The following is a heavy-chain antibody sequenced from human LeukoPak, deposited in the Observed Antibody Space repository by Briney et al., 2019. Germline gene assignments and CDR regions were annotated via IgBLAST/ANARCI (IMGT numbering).Heavy chain of an antibody. Sequence: ASVKVSCKASGYTFTSYDINWVRQATGQGLEWMGWMNPNSGNTGYAQKFQGRVTITRNTSISTAYMELSSLRSEDTAVYYCARAGGVWFGDKNFDYWGQGTLVTVSS. CDR2: MNPNSGNT. V-gene: IGHV1-8*03. CDR3: ARAGGVWFGDKNFDY. CDR1: GYTFTSYD. D-gene: IGHD3-10*01. J-gene: IGHJ4*02.